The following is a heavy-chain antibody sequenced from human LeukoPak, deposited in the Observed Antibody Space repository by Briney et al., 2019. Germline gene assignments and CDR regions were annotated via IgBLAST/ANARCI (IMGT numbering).Heavy chain of an antibody. CDR1: GFTFSSYA. D-gene: IGHD3-10*01. CDR3: AKDLRGYYGSGSPSGLDY. CDR2: ISGSGGST. J-gene: IGHJ4*02. V-gene: IGHV3-23*01. Sequence: GGSLRLSCAASGFTFSSYAMSWVRQAPGKGLEWVSAISGSGGSTYYADSVKGRSTISRDNSKNTLYLQMNSLRAEDTAVYYCAKDLRGYYGSGSPSGLDYWGQGTLVTVSS.